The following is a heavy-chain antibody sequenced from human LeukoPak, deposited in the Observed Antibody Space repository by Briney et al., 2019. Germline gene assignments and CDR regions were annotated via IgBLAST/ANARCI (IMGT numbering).Heavy chain of an antibody. CDR3: ASWYESYYYYYYMDV. CDR2: IYYSGST. CDR1: GGSISSSSYY. J-gene: IGHJ6*03. Sequence: PSETLSLTCTVSGGSISSSSYYWGWIRQPPGKGLEWIGSIYYSGSTYYNPSLKSRVTISVDTSKNQFSLKLSSVTAADTAVYYCASWYESYYYYYYMDVWGKGTTVTISS. D-gene: IGHD6-13*01. V-gene: IGHV4-39*01.